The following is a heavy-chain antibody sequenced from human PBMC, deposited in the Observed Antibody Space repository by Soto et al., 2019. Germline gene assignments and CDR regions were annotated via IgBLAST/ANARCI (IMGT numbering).Heavy chain of an antibody. CDR2: IYWDDDK. J-gene: IGHJ4*02. D-gene: IGHD1-26*01. Sequence: QITLKESGPTLVKPTQTLTLTCTFSRFSLNINGMGVGWIRQPPGRALEWLAHIYWDDDKRYSPSLKSRPTXTXATSRSQVVLTMTNMGPVDTATYYCARLYGGSYFDYWGQGTLVTVSS. CDR3: ARLYGGSYFDY. V-gene: IGHV2-5*02. CDR1: RFSLNINGMG.